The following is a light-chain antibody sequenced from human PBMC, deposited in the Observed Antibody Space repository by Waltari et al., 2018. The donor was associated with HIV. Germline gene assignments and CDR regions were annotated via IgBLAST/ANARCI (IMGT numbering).Light chain of an antibody. CDR2: DNY. Sequence: QSVLTQPPSVSASPGQRVTISCSGSSPNIGSHDVSWYQHPPGTAPKLLIFDNYKRPAGIPDRFSGSKSGTSATLGITGLQTGDEADYYCGTWDSGLSAVVFGGGTKLTVL. CDR3: GTWDSGLSAVV. J-gene: IGLJ3*02. V-gene: IGLV1-51*01. CDR1: SPNIGSHD.